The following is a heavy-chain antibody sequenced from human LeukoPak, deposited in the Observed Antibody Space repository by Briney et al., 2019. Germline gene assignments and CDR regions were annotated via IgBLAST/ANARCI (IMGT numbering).Heavy chain of an antibody. CDR3: AREGYYGSGSPPSLYFDY. CDR1: GLTFSTYA. D-gene: IGHD3-10*01. J-gene: IGHJ4*02. Sequence: GGSLRLSCAASGLTFSTYAMHWVRQAPGKGLEWVAVTSSDLNVKLYADSVKGRFTISRDNSRSTLYLQMNSLRPEDTAIYYCAREGYYGSGSPPSLYFDYWGQGTLVTVSS. CDR2: TSSDLNVK. V-gene: IGHV3-30*03.